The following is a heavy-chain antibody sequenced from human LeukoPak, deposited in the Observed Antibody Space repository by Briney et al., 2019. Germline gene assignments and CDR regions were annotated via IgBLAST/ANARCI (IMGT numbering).Heavy chain of an antibody. CDR3: ARGLRYYDFWSGYYDPFFDY. J-gene: IGHJ4*02. D-gene: IGHD3-3*01. CDR1: GGSFSGYY. Sequence: SETLSLTCAVYGGSFSGYYWSWIRQPPGKGLEWIGEINHSGSTNYNPSLKSRVTISVDTSKSQFSLKLSSVTAADTAVYYCARGLRYYDFWSGYYDPFFDYWGQGTLVTVSS. V-gene: IGHV4-34*01. CDR2: INHSGST.